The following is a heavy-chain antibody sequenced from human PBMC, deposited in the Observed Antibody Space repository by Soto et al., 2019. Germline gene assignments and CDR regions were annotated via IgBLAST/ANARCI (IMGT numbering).Heavy chain of an antibody. J-gene: IGHJ4*02. Sequence: EVQLVESGGGFVEPGGSLRLSCAASGLTFTYAWMSWVRQAPGKGLEWVGRIKSKPDGGTMDYAAPVKGRFTVSRDDSKNTLYLHMISVHSEDTAMYYCVADLPSDRTNWGFDYWCQGTLVTVSS. CDR3: VADLPSDRTNWGFDY. CDR2: IKSKPDGGTM. D-gene: IGHD7-27*01. CDR1: GLTFTYAW. V-gene: IGHV3-15*07.